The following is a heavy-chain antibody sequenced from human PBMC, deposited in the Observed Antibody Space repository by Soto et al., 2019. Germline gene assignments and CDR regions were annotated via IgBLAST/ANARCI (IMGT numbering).Heavy chain of an antibody. CDR1: GGSFSGYY. CDR2: INHSGST. V-gene: IGHV4-34*01. Sequence: SETLSLTCAVYGGSFSGYYWSWIRQPPGKGLEWIGEINHSGSTNYNPSLKSRVTISVDTSENQFSLQLSSLTAADTAVYYCASGLLVIAARHPLYNWFDPWGQGTLVTVSS. J-gene: IGHJ5*02. D-gene: IGHD6-6*01. CDR3: ASGLLVIAARHPLYNWFDP.